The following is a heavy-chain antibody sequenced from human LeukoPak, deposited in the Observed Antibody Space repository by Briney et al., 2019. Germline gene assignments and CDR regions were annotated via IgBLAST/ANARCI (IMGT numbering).Heavy chain of an antibody. Sequence: GGSLRLSCAASGFTFSSYAMSWVRQAPGKGLEWVSAISGSGGSTYYADSVKGRFTISRDNSKNTLYLQMNSLRAEDTAVYYCARVKKIVVVPAAIIWDYWGQGTLVTVSS. J-gene: IGHJ4*02. D-gene: IGHD2-2*01. CDR3: ARVKKIVVVPAAIIWDY. CDR1: GFTFSSYA. V-gene: IGHV3-23*01. CDR2: ISGSGGST.